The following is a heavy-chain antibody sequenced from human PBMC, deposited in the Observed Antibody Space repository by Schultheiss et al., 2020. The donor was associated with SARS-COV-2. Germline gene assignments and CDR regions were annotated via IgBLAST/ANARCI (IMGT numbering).Heavy chain of an antibody. Sequence: GGSLRLSCAASGFTFSDYYMSWIRQAPGKGLEWVSYISSSGSTIYYADSVKGRFTISRDNAKNSLYLQMNSLRAEDTAVYYCARGSLTGYPRRGDYYYGMDVWGQGTTVTVSS. J-gene: IGHJ6*02. CDR3: ARGSLTGYPRRGDYYYGMDV. D-gene: IGHD3-9*01. V-gene: IGHV3-11*01. CDR1: GFTFSDYY. CDR2: ISSSGSTI.